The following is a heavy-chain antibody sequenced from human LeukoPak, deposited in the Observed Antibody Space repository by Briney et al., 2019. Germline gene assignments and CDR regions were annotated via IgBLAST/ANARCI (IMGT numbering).Heavy chain of an antibody. CDR2: IRQDGGKK. CDR1: GLTLSNNS. Sequence: GGSLRLSCVVSGLTLSNNSMTWVRQAPGKGLEWVASIRQDGGKKYYVDSVKGRFAVSRDSAKNSFYLEMTSLRAEDTALYYCVGNRFNLDVWGQGTTVTVSS. V-gene: IGHV3-7*01. J-gene: IGHJ6*02. D-gene: IGHD1/OR15-1a*01. CDR3: VGNRFNLDV.